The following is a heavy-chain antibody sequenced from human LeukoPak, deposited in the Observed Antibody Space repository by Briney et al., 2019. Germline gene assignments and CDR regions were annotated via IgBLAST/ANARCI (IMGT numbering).Heavy chain of an antibody. CDR3: ARGPTYLNYYGSGSSNRATRY. D-gene: IGHD3-10*01. J-gene: IGHJ4*02. Sequence: SETLSLTCAVYGGAFSGYYWSWIRQPPGKGLEWIGEINHSGSTNYNPSLKNRVTISVDTSKNQFSLKLSSVTAADTAVYYCARGPTYLNYYGSGSSNRATRYWGQGTLVTVSS. CDR2: INHSGST. V-gene: IGHV4-34*01. CDR1: GGAFSGYY.